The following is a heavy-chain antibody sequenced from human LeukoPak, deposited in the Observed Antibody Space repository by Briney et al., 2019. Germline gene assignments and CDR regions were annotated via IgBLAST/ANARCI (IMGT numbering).Heavy chain of an antibody. CDR1: GYTFTSYY. CDR2: INPSGGST. Sequence: ASVKVSCKASGYTFTSYYMHWVRQAPGQGLEWMGIINPSGGSTSYAQKFQGRVTMTRDMSTSTVYMELSSLRSEDTAVYYCARPRVVAATTSHAAFDIWGQGTLVSVSS. D-gene: IGHD2-15*01. V-gene: IGHV1-46*01. J-gene: IGHJ3*02. CDR3: ARPRVVAATTSHAAFDI.